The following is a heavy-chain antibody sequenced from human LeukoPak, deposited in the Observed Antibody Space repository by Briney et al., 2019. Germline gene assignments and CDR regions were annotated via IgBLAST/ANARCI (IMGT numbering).Heavy chain of an antibody. J-gene: IGHJ4*02. D-gene: IGHD5-12*01. CDR2: INLAGSET. CDR3: AKNSGLHDL. Sequence: GGSLRLSCAASGLNFAVFWMTWTRQAPGRGSEWVANINLAGSETYYLDSVKGRFTISRDNAKNSLYLQMDSLRAEDTALYYCAKNSGLHDLGGQGTLVTVSS. CDR1: GLNFAVFW. V-gene: IGHV3-7*01.